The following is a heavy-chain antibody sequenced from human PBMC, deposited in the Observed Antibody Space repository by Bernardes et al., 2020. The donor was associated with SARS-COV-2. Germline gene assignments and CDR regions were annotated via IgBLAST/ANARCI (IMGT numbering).Heavy chain of an antibody. J-gene: IGHJ6*02. D-gene: IGHD1-26*01. V-gene: IGHV4-39*01. CDR2: IYYSGTT. CDR3: ARQELHPLGYFNGLHV. Sequence: SEPLSLTCTVSGGSIRSSDYYWVWLLQPPGRGPEWIGTIYYSGTTYYSPSFQSRLTMSVDTSKNQFSLKLSSVTAADTAVYYCARQELHPLGYFNGLHVWGQGTTVTVSS. CDR1: GGSIRSSDYY.